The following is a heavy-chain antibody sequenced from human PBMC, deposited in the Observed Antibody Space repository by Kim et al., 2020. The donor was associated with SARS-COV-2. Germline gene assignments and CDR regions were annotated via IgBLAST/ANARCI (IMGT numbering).Heavy chain of an antibody. D-gene: IGHD1-26*01. CDR3: ARDLISVGATDYYYYYGMDV. CDR1: GGTFSSYA. Sequence: SVKVSCKASGGTFSSYAISWVRQAPGQGLEWMGGIIPIFGTANYAQKFQGRVTITADESTSTAYMELSSLRSEDTAVYYCARDLISVGATDYYYYYGMDVWGQGTTVTVSS. V-gene: IGHV1-69*13. CDR2: IIPIFGTA. J-gene: IGHJ6*02.